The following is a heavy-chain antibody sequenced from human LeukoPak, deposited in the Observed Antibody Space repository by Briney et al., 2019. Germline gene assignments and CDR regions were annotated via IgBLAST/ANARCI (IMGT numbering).Heavy chain of an antibody. CDR3: ARSPVVPAAGYSLFDL. D-gene: IGHD2-2*01. CDR2: IYHSGST. J-gene: IGHJ2*01. CDR1: GGSISSSNW. V-gene: IGHV4-4*02. Sequence: PSETLSLTCAVSGGSISSSNWWNWVRQPPGKGLECIGEIYHSGSTNYNPSLKSRVTISVDKSKNQFSLKLSSVTAADTAVYYCARSPVVPAAGYSLFDLWGCGTLVTVSS.